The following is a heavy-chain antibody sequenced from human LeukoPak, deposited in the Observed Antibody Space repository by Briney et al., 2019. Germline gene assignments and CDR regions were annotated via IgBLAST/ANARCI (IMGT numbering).Heavy chain of an antibody. Sequence: PSETLSLTCTVSGGSISSGSYYWSWIRQPAGKGLEWIGRIYTSGSTNYNPSLKSRVTISVDTSKNQFSLKLSSVTAADTAVYYCARVVGYSSSWYPGDYYYYMDVWGKGTTVTVSS. CDR2: IYTSGST. CDR1: GGSISSGSYY. J-gene: IGHJ6*03. V-gene: IGHV4-61*02. D-gene: IGHD6-13*01. CDR3: ARVVGYSSSWYPGDYYYYMDV.